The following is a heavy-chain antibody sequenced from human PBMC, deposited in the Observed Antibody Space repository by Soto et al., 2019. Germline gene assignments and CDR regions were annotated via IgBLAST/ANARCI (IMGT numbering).Heavy chain of an antibody. CDR3: ARDLVSSSWQAEYGFDP. D-gene: IGHD6-13*01. CDR2: INAGNGNT. Sequence: ASVKVSCKASGYTFTSYAMHWVRQAPGQRLEWMGWINAGNGNTKYSQKFQGRVTITRDTSASTAYMELSSLRSEDTAVYYCARDLVSSSWQAEYGFDPWGQGTLVTVSS. CDR1: GYTFTSYA. J-gene: IGHJ5*02. V-gene: IGHV1-3*01.